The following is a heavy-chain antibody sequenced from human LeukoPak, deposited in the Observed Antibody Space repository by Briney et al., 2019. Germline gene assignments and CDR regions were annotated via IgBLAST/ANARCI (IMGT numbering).Heavy chain of an antibody. CDR1: GFIFSTHD. Sequence: PGGSLRLSCAASGFIFSTHDVNWVRQAPGKGLEWVSFINSRSSTIYYADSVKGRFTISRDNSKNSLYLQMNSLRVEDTAVYYCARGALYMYYFDYWGQGTLVTVSS. CDR3: ARGALYMYYFDY. J-gene: IGHJ4*02. D-gene: IGHD3-10*01. V-gene: IGHV3-48*04. CDR2: INSRSSTI.